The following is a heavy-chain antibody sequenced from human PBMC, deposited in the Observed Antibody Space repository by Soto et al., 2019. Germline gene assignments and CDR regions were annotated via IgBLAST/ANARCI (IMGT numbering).Heavy chain of an antibody. D-gene: IGHD2-15*01. V-gene: IGHV3-11*01. J-gene: IGHJ5*02. CDR2: ISGSGDNI. Sequence: QVQLVESGGGLVKPGGSLRVSCAASGFSFSDYYMTWIRQAPGKWLEWVSYISGSGDNIHYADSVKGRFTISRDNAKNSLYLQMDSLRVEDTAVYYCARGACITCYYDDWFDTWGQGTLVTVYS. CDR3: ARGACITCYYDDWFDT. CDR1: GFSFSDYY.